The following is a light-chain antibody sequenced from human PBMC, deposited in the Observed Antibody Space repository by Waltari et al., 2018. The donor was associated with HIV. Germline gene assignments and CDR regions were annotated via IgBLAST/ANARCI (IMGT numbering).Light chain of an antibody. Sequence: QSVLTQPPSASGTPGQRVTISCSGSSSNVGNNYVYWYQQLPGTAPKLLISINKQRPSGVPDRFSASKSGTSASLAISGLRSEDEADYYCAALDDSLIDQAVFGGGTKLTVL. CDR3: AALDDSLIDQAV. CDR1: SSNVGNNY. V-gene: IGLV1-47*01. J-gene: IGLJ2*01. CDR2: INK.